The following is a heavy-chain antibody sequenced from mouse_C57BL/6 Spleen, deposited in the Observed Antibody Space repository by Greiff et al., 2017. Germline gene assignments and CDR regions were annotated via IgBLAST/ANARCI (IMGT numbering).Heavy chain of an antibody. CDR2: IYPGDGDT. V-gene: IGHV1-80*01. J-gene: IGHJ3*01. CDR3: ARCSYSNYEFAY. Sequence: QVQLQQSGAELVKPGASVKISCKASGYAFSSYWMNWVKQRPGKGLEWVGQIYPGDGDTNYNGKFKGKATLTADKSSSTAYMQLSSLTSEDSAVYFCARCSYSNYEFAYWGQGTLVTVSA. D-gene: IGHD2-5*01. CDR1: GYAFSSYW.